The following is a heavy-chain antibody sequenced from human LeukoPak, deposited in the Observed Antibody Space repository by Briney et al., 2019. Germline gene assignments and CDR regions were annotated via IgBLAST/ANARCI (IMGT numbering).Heavy chain of an antibody. D-gene: IGHD5-18*01. J-gene: IGHJ4*02. V-gene: IGHV3-30*04. CDR1: GFTFSSYV. Sequence: GGSLRLSCAASGFTFSSYVMHWVRQAPGKGLEWVAIISYDGSNEYYADSVKGRFTISRDNSKNTVHLQMDSLRAEDSAVYYCAKNAGYSYGLYYFDYWGQGTLVTVSS. CDR2: ISYDGSNE. CDR3: AKNAGYSYGLYYFDY.